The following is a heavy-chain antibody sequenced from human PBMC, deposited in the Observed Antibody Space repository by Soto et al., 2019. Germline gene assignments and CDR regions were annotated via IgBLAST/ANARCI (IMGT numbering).Heavy chain of an antibody. CDR2: IGTAGDT. Sequence: GGSLRLSCAASGFTFSSYDMHWVRQATGKGLEWVSAIGTAGDTYYPGSVKGRFTISRENAKNSLYLQMNSLRAGDTAVYYCARGVAYCGGDCYDAFDIWGQGTMVTVSS. D-gene: IGHD2-21*02. V-gene: IGHV3-13*01. CDR3: ARGVAYCGGDCYDAFDI. CDR1: GFTFSSYD. J-gene: IGHJ3*02.